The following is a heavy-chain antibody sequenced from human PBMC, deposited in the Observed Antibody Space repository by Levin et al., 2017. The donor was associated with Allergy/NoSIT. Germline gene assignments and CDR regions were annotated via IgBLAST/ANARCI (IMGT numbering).Heavy chain of an antibody. J-gene: IGHJ4*02. CDR3: AQGGYYSDNSAYYQLAKTFAC. Sequence: GESLKISCAASGFAFSSYAMNWVRQAPGKGLEWVSGISGSGGGTYYADSVQGRFTISRDNSKNTLYLQMNSLRAEDTAVYFCAQGGYYSDNSAYYQLAKTFACWGQGTLLTVSA. CDR2: ISGSGGGT. D-gene: IGHD3-22*01. CDR1: GFAFSSYA. V-gene: IGHV3-23*01.